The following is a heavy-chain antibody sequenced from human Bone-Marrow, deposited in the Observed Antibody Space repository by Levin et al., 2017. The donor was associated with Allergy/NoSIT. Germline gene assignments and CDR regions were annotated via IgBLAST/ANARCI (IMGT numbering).Heavy chain of an antibody. J-gene: IGHJ3*02. D-gene: IGHD6-19*01. V-gene: IGHV3-48*01. CDR1: GFTFSSYS. CDR2: ISSGSGTI. CDR3: ARGRTSGRSAFDI. Sequence: PGGSLRLSCAASGFTFSSYSMNWVRQAPGKGLEWLSYISSGSGTIYYADSVKGRFTISRDNAQNSLYLQMNSLRAEDTAVYYCARGRTSGRSAFDIWGQGTMVTVSS.